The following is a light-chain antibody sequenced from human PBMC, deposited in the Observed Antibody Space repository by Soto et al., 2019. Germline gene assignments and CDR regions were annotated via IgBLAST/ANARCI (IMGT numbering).Light chain of an antibody. Sequence: DIQMTQSPSALSASIGDRVTITCRASQSVNSWLAWYQQKPGRAPKLLIYDASILEGGVPSRFGGSGSGTEFTLTISSLQPDDFATYYCQQYNSYWTFGQGTKVAIK. V-gene: IGKV1-5*01. J-gene: IGKJ1*01. CDR1: QSVNSW. CDR2: DAS. CDR3: QQYNSYWT.